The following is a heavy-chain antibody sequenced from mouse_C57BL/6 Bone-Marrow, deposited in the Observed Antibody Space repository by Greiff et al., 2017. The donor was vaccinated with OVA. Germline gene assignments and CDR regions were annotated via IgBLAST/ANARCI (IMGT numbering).Heavy chain of an antibody. V-gene: IGHV1-42*01. Sequence: EVQVVESGPELVKPGASVKISCKASGYSFTGYYMNWVKQSPEKSLEWIGEINPSTGGTTYNQKFKAKATLTVDKSSSTAYMQLKSLTSEDSAVYYCARFPIYYYGSSYYFDYWGQGTTLTVSS. CDR3: ARFPIYYYGSSYYFDY. D-gene: IGHD1-1*01. CDR1: GYSFTGYY. J-gene: IGHJ2*01. CDR2: INPSTGGT.